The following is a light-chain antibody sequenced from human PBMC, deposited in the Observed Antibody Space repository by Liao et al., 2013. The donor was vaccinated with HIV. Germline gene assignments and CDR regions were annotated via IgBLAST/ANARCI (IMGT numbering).Light chain of an antibody. CDR2: QDA. CDR1: NLGDKH. V-gene: IGLV3-1*01. J-gene: IGLJ1*01. Sequence: SYEVTQPPSVSVSPGQTASIFCSGDNLGDKHASWYQQKPGQSPVVVIYQDAKRPSGIPERFSGSNSGNTATLTISGAQPLDEADYYCQVWDGTTAGYAFGPGTKVTVL. CDR3: QVWDGTTAGYA.